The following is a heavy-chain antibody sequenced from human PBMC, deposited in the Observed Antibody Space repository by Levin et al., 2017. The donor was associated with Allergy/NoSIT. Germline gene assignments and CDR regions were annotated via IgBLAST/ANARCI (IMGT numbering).Heavy chain of an antibody. D-gene: IGHD3-10*01. CDR2: IYSSGST. Sequence: SETLSLTCTVSGGSMNSYYWYWIRQPAGKGLEWIGRIYSSGSTNYNPSLEGRVTMSVDTSKNQFSLWLSSVTAADTAMYFCARDGPESYLDAFDIWGQGTKVTVSS. V-gene: IGHV4-4*07. CDR3: ARDGPESYLDAFDI. J-gene: IGHJ3*02. CDR1: GGSMNSYY.